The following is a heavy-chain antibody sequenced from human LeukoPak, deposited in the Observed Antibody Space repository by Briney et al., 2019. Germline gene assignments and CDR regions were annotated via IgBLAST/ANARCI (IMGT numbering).Heavy chain of an antibody. V-gene: IGHV4-61*08. Sequence: SETLSLTCTVSNGSITSGGYYWSWIRQPPGKELEGNRNIYYSGSTNYNSSLNSRVIISVNTSKNQFSLQLSSVTAADTAVYYCAREGGYCSSTSCRNWFDPSGQGTLVTASS. CDR3: AREGGYCSSTSCRNWFDP. J-gene: IGHJ5*02. D-gene: IGHD2-2*01. CDR1: NGSITSGGYY. CDR2: IYYSGST.